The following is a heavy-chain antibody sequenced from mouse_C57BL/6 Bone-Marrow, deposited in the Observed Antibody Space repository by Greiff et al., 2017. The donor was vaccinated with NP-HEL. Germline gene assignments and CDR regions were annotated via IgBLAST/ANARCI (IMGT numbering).Heavy chain of an antibody. Sequence: EVKLEESGPGLVKPSQSLSLTCSVTGYSITSGYYWNWIRQFPGNKLEWMGYISYDGSNNYNPSLKNRISITRDTSKNQFFLKLNSVTTEDTATYYCARGVYSDWGQGTTLTVSS. CDR1: GYSITSGYY. CDR2: ISYDGSN. D-gene: IGHD1-1*01. CDR3: ARGVYSD. J-gene: IGHJ2*01. V-gene: IGHV3-6*01.